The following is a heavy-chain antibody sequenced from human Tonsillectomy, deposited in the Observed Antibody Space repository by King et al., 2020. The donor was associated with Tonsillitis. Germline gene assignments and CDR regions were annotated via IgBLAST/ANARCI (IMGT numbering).Heavy chain of an antibody. J-gene: IGHJ6*02. CDR1: GFTFTNAW. V-gene: IGHV3-15*01. Sequence: DVQLVESGGGLVKPGGSLRLSCAASGFTFTNAWMSWVRQAPGKGLEWVGRIKTKSDGGTADSAAPVKGRFTILRDDSKDTVYLQMNSLKTEDTAVYYCTTTITPGFNSDWPGDDYYYYGLDVWGQGTTVTVSS. CDR2: IKTKSDGGTA. CDR3: TTTITPGFNSDWPGDDYYYYGLDV. D-gene: IGHD6-19*01.